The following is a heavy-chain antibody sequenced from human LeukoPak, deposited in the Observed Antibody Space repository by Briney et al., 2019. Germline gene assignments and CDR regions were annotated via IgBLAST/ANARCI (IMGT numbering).Heavy chain of an antibody. CDR1: GYTFTDFI. CDR3: AGVYRQYDGFDV. V-gene: IGHV1-2*02. Sequence: ASVKVSCKASGYTFTDFIIRSVRQAPGQAPECVGWINPHSGGTNYAQKFRGRVTMTRDTSLSEAYMELSGLTLDDTAVFYCAGVYRQYDGFDVWGQGSLVIVSS. J-gene: IGHJ3*01. CDR2: INPHSGGT. D-gene: IGHD1-26*01.